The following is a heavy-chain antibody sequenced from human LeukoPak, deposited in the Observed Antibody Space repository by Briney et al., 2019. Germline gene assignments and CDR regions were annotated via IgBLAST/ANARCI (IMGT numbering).Heavy chain of an antibody. CDR3: ARGGNYYDY. CDR2: IYYSGST. J-gene: IGHJ4*02. Sequence: SETLSLTCTVSGGSISSYYWSWIRQPPGKGLEWIGYIYYSGSTKYNPTLKSRVTISLDTSKNQFSLKLSSVTAAVTAVYHCARGGNYYDYWVQGTLVTVSS. V-gene: IGHV4-59*01. CDR1: GGSISSYY.